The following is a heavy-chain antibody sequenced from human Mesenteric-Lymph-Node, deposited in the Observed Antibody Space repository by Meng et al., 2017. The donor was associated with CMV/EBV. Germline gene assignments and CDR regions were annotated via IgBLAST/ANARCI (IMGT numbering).Heavy chain of an antibody. CDR3: ARGDSSSWYAAMNY. CDR1: GFSFNRYA. J-gene: IGHJ4*02. D-gene: IGHD6-13*01. CDR2: IKSDGSST. Sequence: SGFSFNRYAMSWVRQVPGKGLEWVSRIKSDGSSTSYADSVKGRFTISRDNAKKTVYLQMNSLRAEDTAVYYCARGDSSSWYAAMNYWGQGTLVTVSS. V-gene: IGHV3-74*01.